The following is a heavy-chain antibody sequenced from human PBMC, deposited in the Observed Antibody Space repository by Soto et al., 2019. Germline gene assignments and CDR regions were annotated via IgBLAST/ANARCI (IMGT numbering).Heavy chain of an antibody. D-gene: IGHD4-17*01. Sequence: QVQLVDSGGGVVQPGRSLRLSCAASGFTFSSYGMHWVRQAPGKGLEWVAVIWYDGSNKYYADSVKGRFTISRDNTKNTLYLQMNGLRAEDTAVYYCARSRWVTTPETFGNWFDPWGQGTLVTVSS. J-gene: IGHJ5*02. CDR3: ARSRWVTTPETFGNWFDP. CDR1: GFTFSSYG. CDR2: IWYDGSNK. V-gene: IGHV3-33*01.